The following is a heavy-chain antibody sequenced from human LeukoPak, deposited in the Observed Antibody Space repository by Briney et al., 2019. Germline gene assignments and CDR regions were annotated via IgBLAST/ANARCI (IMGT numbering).Heavy chain of an antibody. D-gene: IGHD7-27*01. CDR1: GYTFTSYD. Sequence: ASVKVSCKASGYTFTSYDFNWVRQATGQRPEWMGWMSPNSGDTGYAQKLQDRVTMTRNTSMSTAYMELSSLRSDDTAVYYCARGPPNWGYDYWGPGTLVTVSS. CDR3: ARGPPNWGYDY. J-gene: IGHJ4*02. V-gene: IGHV1-8*01. CDR2: MSPNSGDT.